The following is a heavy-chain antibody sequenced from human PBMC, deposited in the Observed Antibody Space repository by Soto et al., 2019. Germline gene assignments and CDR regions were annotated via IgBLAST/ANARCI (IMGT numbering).Heavy chain of an antibody. V-gene: IGHV3-33*01. J-gene: IGHJ5*02. D-gene: IGHD6-19*01. Sequence: QVQLVESGGGVVQPGRSLRLSCVASGFTFSSYGIHWVRQAPGKGLEWVAVIWYDGSNKYYADSVKGRFTISRDNSKNTLYLQMNSLRAEDTAVYYCSRESSGWSNWFDPWGQGTLVTVSS. CDR3: SRESSGWSNWFDP. CDR2: IWYDGSNK. CDR1: GFTFSSYG.